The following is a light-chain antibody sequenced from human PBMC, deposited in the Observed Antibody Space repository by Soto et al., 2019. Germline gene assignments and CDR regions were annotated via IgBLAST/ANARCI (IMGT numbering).Light chain of an antibody. CDR2: EAS. CDR1: QSISDS. V-gene: IGKV1-5*03. CDR3: QQYNGYWT. Sequence: DIPMTQSPSTLSASVGDRVTITCRASQSISDSLAWYQQKPGKAPKLLIYEASTLKSAVPSRFSGSRSGTEYTLTISSLQPDDFAIYYCQQYNGYWTFGQGTKVEIK. J-gene: IGKJ1*01.